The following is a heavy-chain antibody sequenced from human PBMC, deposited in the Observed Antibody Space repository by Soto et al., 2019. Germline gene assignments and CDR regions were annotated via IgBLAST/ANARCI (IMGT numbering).Heavy chain of an antibody. CDR1: GYTLTNYD. CDR3: ERGRPPGHCSRTSCYAFDY. D-gene: IGHD2-2*01. Sequence: QVQLVQSGAELKEPGASVKVSCKAFGYTLTNYDLNWVRQATGQGLEWMGWMNPNSGNTGYAQKFRGRVTMIRDTSISSAYVELTRLTSEDTAVYYCERGRPPGHCSRTSCYAFDYWGQGTLVTVSS. CDR2: MNPNSGNT. J-gene: IGHJ4*02. V-gene: IGHV1-8*01.